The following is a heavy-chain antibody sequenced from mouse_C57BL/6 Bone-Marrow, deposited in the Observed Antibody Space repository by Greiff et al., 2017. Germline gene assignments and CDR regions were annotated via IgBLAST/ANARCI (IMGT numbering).Heavy chain of an antibody. V-gene: IGHV1-80*01. Sequence: QVQLQQSGAELVKPGASVKISCKASGYAFSSYWMNWVKQRPGQGLEWIGQIYPGDGDTNYNGKFKGKATLTADKSSSTAYMQLSSLTSEDSAVYYGAGYDYYRWYFDVWGTGTTVTVSS. CDR3: AGYDYYRWYFDV. J-gene: IGHJ1*03. CDR1: GYAFSSYW. D-gene: IGHD2-14*01. CDR2: IYPGDGDT.